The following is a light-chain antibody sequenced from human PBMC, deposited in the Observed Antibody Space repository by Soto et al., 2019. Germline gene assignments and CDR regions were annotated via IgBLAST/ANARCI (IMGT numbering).Light chain of an antibody. CDR3: QQYGSSPPFT. J-gene: IGKJ3*01. Sequence: EIVLTQSPGTLSLSPGERATLSCRASQSVSSSYLAWYQQKPGQAPRLLIYGASRRATGIPDRFSGSGSGTNFTLTISRLEPEDFAVYYRQQYGSSPPFTFGPGTKVDIK. CDR1: QSVSSSY. CDR2: GAS. V-gene: IGKV3-20*01.